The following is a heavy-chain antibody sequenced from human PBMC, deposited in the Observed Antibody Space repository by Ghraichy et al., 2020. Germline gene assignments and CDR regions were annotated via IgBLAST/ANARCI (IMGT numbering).Heavy chain of an antibody. Sequence: GGSLGLSCAASGFTFSSYTMNWVRQAPGKGLEWVSSISSSSSYIYYADSVKGRFTISRDNAKNSLYLQMNSLRAEDTAVYHCARRVAMYMDVWGKGTTVTVSS. CDR3: ARRVAMYMDV. CDR2: ISSSSSYI. CDR1: GFTFSSYT. J-gene: IGHJ6*03. V-gene: IGHV3-21*01.